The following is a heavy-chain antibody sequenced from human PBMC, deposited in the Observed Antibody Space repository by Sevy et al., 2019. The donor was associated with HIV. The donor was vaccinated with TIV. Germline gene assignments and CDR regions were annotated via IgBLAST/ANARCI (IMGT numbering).Heavy chain of an antibody. CDR2: ISFDGSDK. D-gene: IGHD3-22*01. J-gene: IGHJ4*01. CDR3: AKTRYHYHISGFFGGTFVPDY. Sequence: GGSLRLSCAASGFTFSNYGIHWVRQAPGKGLEWLASISFDGSDKYYADSVKGRFTISREDSKNTLYLHLNSLRVEDTAVYYCAKTRYHYHISGFFGGTFVPDYWGHGTLVTVSS. CDR1: GFTFSNYG. V-gene: IGHV3-30*18.